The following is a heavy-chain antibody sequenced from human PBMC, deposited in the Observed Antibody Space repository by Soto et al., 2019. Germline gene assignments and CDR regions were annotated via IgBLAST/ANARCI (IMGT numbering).Heavy chain of an antibody. J-gene: IGHJ4*02. CDR1: GGSVRRGSYY. CDR2: IYYTGTT. V-gene: IGHV4-61*01. CDR3: ARERTGDPTFFDY. Sequence: PSETLSLTCTVSGGSVRRGSYYWSWIRLPPGKGLEWIGFIYYTGTTNYNPSLKSRVTISVDTSKNQFSLNLLSLTAADTAVYYCARERTGDPTFFDYWGQGALVTVSS. D-gene: IGHD1-1*01.